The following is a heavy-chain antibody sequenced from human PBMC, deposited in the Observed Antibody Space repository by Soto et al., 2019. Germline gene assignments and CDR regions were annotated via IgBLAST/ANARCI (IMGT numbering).Heavy chain of an antibody. V-gene: IGHV1-69*01. D-gene: IGHD3-10*01. CDR3: ARDRDYYGSGNYDTLIDF. Sequence: QVQLVQSGPEVKEPGSSVKLTCKVSGGIFNTYAISWLRQAPGQGLEWVVGIIPIFGTPNYAQRFHGRGPINAHESTSTAYMELSRLRSDETAVYYCARDRDYYGSGNYDTLIDFWGQGTLLSVSS. CDR2: IIPIFGTP. CDR1: GGIFNTYA. J-gene: IGHJ4*02.